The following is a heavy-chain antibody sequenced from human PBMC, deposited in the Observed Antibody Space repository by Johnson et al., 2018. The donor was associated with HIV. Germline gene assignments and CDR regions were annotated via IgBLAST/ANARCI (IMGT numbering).Heavy chain of an antibody. J-gene: IGHJ3*02. CDR2: ISYDGSNK. CDR3: ARVEGCSSSNAFDI. V-gene: IGHV3-30-3*01. CDR1: GFTFSSYA. D-gene: IGHD6-13*01. Sequence: QVQLVESGGGVVQPGRSLRLSCAASGFTFSSYAMHWVRQAPGKGLEWVAVISYDGSNKYYADSVKGRFTISRDNSKNTLYLQMNSLRAEDTAVYYCARVEGCSSSNAFDIWGQGTMVTVSS.